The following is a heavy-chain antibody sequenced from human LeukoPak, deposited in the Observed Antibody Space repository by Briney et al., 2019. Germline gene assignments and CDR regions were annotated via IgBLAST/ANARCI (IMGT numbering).Heavy chain of an antibody. D-gene: IGHD3-3*01. CDR2: IIPIFGTA. Sequence: SVKVSCKASGGTFSSYAISWVRQAPGQGLEWMGGIIPIFGTANYAQKFQGRVTITTDESTSTAYMELSSLRSEDTAVYYCARGLKGAIFGVAHYAFDIWGQGTMVTVSS. J-gene: IGHJ3*02. CDR1: GGTFSSYA. V-gene: IGHV1-69*05. CDR3: ARGLKGAIFGVAHYAFDI.